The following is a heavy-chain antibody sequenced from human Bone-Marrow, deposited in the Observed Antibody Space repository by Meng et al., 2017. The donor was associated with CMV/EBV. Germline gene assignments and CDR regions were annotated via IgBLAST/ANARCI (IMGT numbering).Heavy chain of an antibody. CDR2: IKSKTDGGTT. J-gene: IGHJ4*02. Sequence: LSLTCAASGFTFSNAWMSWVRQAPGKGLEWVGRIKSKTDGGTTDYAAPVKGRFTISRDDSKNTLYLQMNSLKTEDTAVYYCTTATLGVGAYSWGQGTLVTVSS. V-gene: IGHV3-15*01. D-gene: IGHD1-26*01. CDR1: GFTFSNAW. CDR3: TTATLGVGAYS.